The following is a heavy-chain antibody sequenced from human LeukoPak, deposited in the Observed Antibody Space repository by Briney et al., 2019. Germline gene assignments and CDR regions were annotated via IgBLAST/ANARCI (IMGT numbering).Heavy chain of an antibody. CDR3: ARGGTVTTFDP. J-gene: IGHJ5*02. CDR1: GGSFSGYY. Sequence: SETLSLTCAVYGGSFSGYYWSWIRQPPGKGLEWIGEINHSGSTNYKPSLKSRVTMSVNTSKNQFSLKVSSMTAADTAVYYRARGGTVTTFDPWGQGTLVTVSS. CDR2: INHSGST. D-gene: IGHD4-17*01. V-gene: IGHV4-34*01.